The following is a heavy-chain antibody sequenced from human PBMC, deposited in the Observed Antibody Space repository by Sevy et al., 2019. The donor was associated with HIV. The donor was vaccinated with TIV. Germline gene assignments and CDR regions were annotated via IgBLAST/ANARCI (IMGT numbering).Heavy chain of an antibody. CDR1: GYTFTDYY. V-gene: IGHV1-2*06. D-gene: IGHD5-12*01. J-gene: IGHJ6*02. CDR2: INPNSGDT. Sequence: ASVKVSCKASGYTFTDYYMHWVRQAPGQGLEWMGRINPNSGDTNFVQKFQGRVTMTRDTSISTAYMELSRLTSDDTAVYYCGRDPVAPNPAGMDVWGQGTTVTVSS. CDR3: GRDPVAPNPAGMDV.